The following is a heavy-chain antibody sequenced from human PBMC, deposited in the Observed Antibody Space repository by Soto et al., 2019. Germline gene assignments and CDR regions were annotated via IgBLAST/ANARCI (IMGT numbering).Heavy chain of an antibody. CDR1: GFTFSSYW. Sequence: EVQLVESGGGLVQPGGSLIVSCAASGFTFSSYWMHWVRQAPGKGLVWVSRINNEGSSTSYAESVKGRFTISRDNAKSTLYLEMSSLRAGDTAVYYCARDPLIGDTDYGLDVWGQGTTVTVS. CDR3: ARDPLIGDTDYGLDV. J-gene: IGHJ6*02. D-gene: IGHD2-21*01. CDR2: INNEGSST. V-gene: IGHV3-74*01.